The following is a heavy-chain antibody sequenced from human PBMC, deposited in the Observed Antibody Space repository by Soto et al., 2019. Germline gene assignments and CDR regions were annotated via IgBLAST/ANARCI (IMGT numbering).Heavy chain of an antibody. CDR2: INPNSGGT. CDR1: GYTFTGYY. D-gene: IGHD2-15*01. CDR3: ARGWTYCSGGSCYSGGPDY. Sequence: QVQLVQSGAEVKKPGASVKVSCKASGYTFTGYYMHWVRQAPGQGLEWMGWINPNSGGTNYAQKFQGWVTMTRDTSISTAYRELSRLRSDDTAVYYCARGWTYCSGGSCYSGGPDYWGQGTLVTVSS. V-gene: IGHV1-2*04. J-gene: IGHJ4*02.